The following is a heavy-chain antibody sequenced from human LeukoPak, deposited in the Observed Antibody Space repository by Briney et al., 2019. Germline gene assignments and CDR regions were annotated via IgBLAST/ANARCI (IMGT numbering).Heavy chain of an antibody. J-gene: IGHJ3*02. D-gene: IGHD6-19*01. Sequence: SETLSLTCTVSGGSISSSSYYWGWIRQPPGKGLEWIGSIYYSGSTYYNPSLKSRVTISVDTPKNQFSLKLSSVTAADTAVYYCARLSLAVAGTKAFDIWGQGTMVTVSS. CDR2: IYYSGST. V-gene: IGHV4-39*01. CDR3: ARLSLAVAGTKAFDI. CDR1: GGSISSSSYY.